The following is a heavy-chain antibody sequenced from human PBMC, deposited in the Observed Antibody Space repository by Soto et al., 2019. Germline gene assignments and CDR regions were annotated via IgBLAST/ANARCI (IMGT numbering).Heavy chain of an antibody. J-gene: IGHJ6*02. V-gene: IGHV3-23*01. CDR2: ISGSGGST. CDR3: AKASGDSLSSRSRSRYYYDYGMDF. D-gene: IGHD2-21*02. CDR1: GFTFSSYA. Sequence: EVQLLESGGGLLQHGGSLRLSCAASGFTFSSYAMCWLRQPPGKGLELVSAISGSGGSTSYAYSVKGRFNISRDNSKNALYLQMSSQRAEDTAVYYCAKASGDSLSSRSRSRYYYDYGMDFWGQGTTVTVSS.